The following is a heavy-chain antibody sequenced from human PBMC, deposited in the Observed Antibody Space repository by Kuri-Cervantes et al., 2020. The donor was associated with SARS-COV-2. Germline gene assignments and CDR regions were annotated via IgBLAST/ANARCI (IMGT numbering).Heavy chain of an antibody. J-gene: IGHJ6*02. CDR2: IYHSGST. V-gene: IGHV4-4*02. CDR3: ARGRILRSNYGMDV. Sequence: GSLRLSCAVSGGSISSSNWWSWVRQPPGKGLEWIGEIYHSGSTNYNPSLKSRVTMSVDTSKNQFSLKLSSVTAADTAVYYCARGRILRSNYGMDVWGQGTTVTVSS. CDR1: GGSISSSNW. D-gene: IGHD2-15*01.